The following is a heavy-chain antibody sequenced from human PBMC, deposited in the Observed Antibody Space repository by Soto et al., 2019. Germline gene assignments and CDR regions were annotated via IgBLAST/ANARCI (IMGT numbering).Heavy chain of an antibody. Sequence: QVQLVESGGGVVQPGTSLRLSCAVSGFTFRSYATHSVRQAPGGGLEWVAPISYDGNNNYYADSVKGRFTISRDTFKNTLFLQMNSLRRADTAMYYCARGIGDGYNRDYWGQGTRVTVSS. D-gene: IGHD5-12*01. J-gene: IGHJ4*02. CDR1: GFTFRSYA. CDR2: ISYDGNNN. CDR3: ARGIGDGYNRDY. V-gene: IGHV3-30-3*01.